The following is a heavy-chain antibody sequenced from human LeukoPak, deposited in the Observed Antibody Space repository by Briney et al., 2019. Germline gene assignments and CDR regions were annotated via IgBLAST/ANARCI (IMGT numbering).Heavy chain of an antibody. Sequence: SETLSLTCTVSGASISSYYWSWIRQPPGKGLEWIGYIYYSGSTNYNPSPKSRVTISVDTSKNQFSLKLSSVTAADTAVYYCARGEPSSSWSHFDYWGQGTLVTVSS. CDR1: GASISSYY. V-gene: IGHV4-59*01. CDR3: ARGEPSSSWSHFDY. D-gene: IGHD6-13*01. CDR2: IYYSGST. J-gene: IGHJ4*02.